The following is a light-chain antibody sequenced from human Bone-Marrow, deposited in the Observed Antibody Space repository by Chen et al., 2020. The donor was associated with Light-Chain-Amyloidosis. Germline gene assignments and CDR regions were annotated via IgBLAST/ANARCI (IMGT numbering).Light chain of an antibody. Sequence: QSALTQPASVPRSPAQSIKIPCTGTSSDVGSYNLVTWYQQHPGKDPKLMIFDVTKRPSGVSNRFSGAKSGNTASLTISGLQADDEADYYCCSYAGSTTYIVFGGGTKLTVL. CDR2: DVT. J-gene: IGLJ2*01. CDR3: CSYAGSTTYIV. CDR1: SSDVGSYNL. V-gene: IGLV2-23*02.